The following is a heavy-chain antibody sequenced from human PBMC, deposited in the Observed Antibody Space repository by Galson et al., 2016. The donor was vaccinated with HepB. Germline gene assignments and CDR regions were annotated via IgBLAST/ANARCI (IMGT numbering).Heavy chain of an antibody. V-gene: IGHV3-33*01. D-gene: IGHD3-10*01. J-gene: IGHJ4*02. CDR2: TWYDGSNK. CDR1: GFTFSSYG. CDR3: ARVSGESGPDY. Sequence: SLRLSCAASGFTFSSYGMHWVRQAPGKGLEWVAVTWYDGSNKYYADSVKGRFTISRDNSKNTLYLQMNSLRAEDTAVYYCARVSGESGPDYWGQGTLVTVSS.